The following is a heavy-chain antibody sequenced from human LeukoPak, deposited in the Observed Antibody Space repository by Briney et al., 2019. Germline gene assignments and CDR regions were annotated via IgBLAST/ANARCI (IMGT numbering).Heavy chain of an antibody. CDR1: GTSIMSSHW. V-gene: IGHV4-4*02. Sequence: SETLSLTCGVYGTSIMSSHWWSWARQPPGKGLEWVGEIYHRGTTNYNPSLKGRVTMSLDISNNQISLHLTSVTAADTAVYYCATYFYGDYAVYYFDYWGQGTLVTVSS. CDR2: IYHRGTT. CDR3: ATYFYGDYAVYYFDY. J-gene: IGHJ4*02. D-gene: IGHD4-17*01.